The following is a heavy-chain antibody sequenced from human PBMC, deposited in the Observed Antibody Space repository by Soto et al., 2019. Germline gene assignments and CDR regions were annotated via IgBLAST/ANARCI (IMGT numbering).Heavy chain of an antibody. J-gene: IGHJ6*02. CDR2: INPNSGGT. Sequence: ASVKVSCKASGYTFTGYYMHWVRQAPGQGLEWMGWINPNSGGTNYAQKFQGCVTMTSDTSISTAYMELSRLRSDDTAVYYCARDYGDYPWYYYGMDVWGQGTTVTVSS. CDR1: GYTFTGYY. D-gene: IGHD4-17*01. V-gene: IGHV1-2*04. CDR3: ARDYGDYPWYYYGMDV.